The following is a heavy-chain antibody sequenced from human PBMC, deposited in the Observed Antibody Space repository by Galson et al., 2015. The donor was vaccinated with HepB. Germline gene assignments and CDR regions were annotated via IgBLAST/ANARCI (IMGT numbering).Heavy chain of an antibody. CDR2: ISSNGGST. CDR1: GFTFSSYA. CDR3: ARSPYDSSGYYSPHFDY. J-gene: IGHJ4*02. D-gene: IGHD3-22*01. Sequence: SLRLSCAASGFTFSSYAMHWVRQVPGKGLEYVSAISSNGGSTYYANSVKGRFTISRDNSKNTLYLQMGSLRAEDMAVYYCARSPYDSSGYYSPHFDYWGQGTLVTVSS. V-gene: IGHV3-64*01.